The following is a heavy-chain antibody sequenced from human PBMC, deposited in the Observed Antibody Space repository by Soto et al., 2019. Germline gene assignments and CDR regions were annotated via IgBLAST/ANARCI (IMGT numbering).Heavy chain of an antibody. CDR2: ISGNGDTT. Sequence: EVQLLESGGGLVQPGGSLRLSCAASGFRFSGYAMNWVRQAPGKGLEWVSVISGNGDTTFYADSVKGRLTISSDNSRNTLYLQMNRLRAGDTAVYYCAKKSYCCAGDRGRLDIWGQGTMVTVSS. J-gene: IGHJ3*02. V-gene: IGHV3-23*01. CDR1: GFRFSGYA. D-gene: IGHD3-10*01. CDR3: AKKSYCCAGDRGRLDI.